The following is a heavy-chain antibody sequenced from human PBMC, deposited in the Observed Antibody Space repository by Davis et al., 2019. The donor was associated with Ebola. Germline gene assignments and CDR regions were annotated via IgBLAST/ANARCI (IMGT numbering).Heavy chain of an antibody. V-gene: IGHV4-61*05. Sequence: MPSETLSLTCTVSGGSISSSSYYWGWIRQPPGKGLEWIGYIYYSGSTNYNPSLKSRVTISVDKSKNQFSLKLSSVTTADTAVYYCARGGRFLEWLSKFDYWGQGTLVTVSS. CDR1: GGSISSSSYY. J-gene: IGHJ4*02. CDR3: ARGGRFLEWLSKFDY. D-gene: IGHD3-3*01. CDR2: IYYSGST.